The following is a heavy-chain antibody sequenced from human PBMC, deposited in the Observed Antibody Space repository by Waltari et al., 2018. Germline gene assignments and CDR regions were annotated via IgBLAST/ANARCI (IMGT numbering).Heavy chain of an antibody. CDR1: GFTFSSYG. D-gene: IGHD6-13*01. V-gene: IGHV3-30*02. J-gene: IGHJ6*03. CDR3: AKPPYSSSWYGGGDYYYYYMDV. Sequence: QVQLVESGGGVVQPGGSLRLSCAASGFTFSSYGMHWVRQAPGKGLAWVAFIRYDGSNKYYADSVKGRFTISRDNSKNTLYLQMNSLRAEDTAVYYCAKPPYSSSWYGGGDYYYYYMDVWGKGTTVTVSS. CDR2: IRYDGSNK.